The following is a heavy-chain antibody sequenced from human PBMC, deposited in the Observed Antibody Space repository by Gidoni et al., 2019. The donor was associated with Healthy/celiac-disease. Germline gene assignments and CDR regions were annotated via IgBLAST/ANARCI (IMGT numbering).Heavy chain of an antibody. CDR3: ARDLYCSGGSCSDY. J-gene: IGHJ4*02. Sequence: EVQLVESGGGLVQPGGSLRLSCSASGFTFSSYEMNWVSQAPGKGLEWVSYISSSGSPIYYADSVKGRFTISSDNAKNSLYLQMNSLRAEDTAVYYCARDLYCSGGSCSDYWGQGTLVTVSS. CDR1: GFTFSSYE. V-gene: IGHV3-48*03. D-gene: IGHD2-15*01. CDR2: ISSSGSPI.